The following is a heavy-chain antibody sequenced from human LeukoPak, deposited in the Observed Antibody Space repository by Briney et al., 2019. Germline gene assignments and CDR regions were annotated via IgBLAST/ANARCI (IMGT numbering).Heavy chain of an antibody. CDR1: GFTFSDYS. CDR3: ARRYYDSSGRNAFDI. Sequence: GGPLRLSCAASGFTFSDYSMNWVRQAPGKGLEWVSYISSSSSYIYYADSVKGRITISRDNAKNSLYLQMNSLRAEDTAIYYCARRYYDSSGRNAFDIWGQGTMVTVSS. D-gene: IGHD3-22*01. J-gene: IGHJ3*02. CDR2: ISSSSSYI. V-gene: IGHV3-21*01.